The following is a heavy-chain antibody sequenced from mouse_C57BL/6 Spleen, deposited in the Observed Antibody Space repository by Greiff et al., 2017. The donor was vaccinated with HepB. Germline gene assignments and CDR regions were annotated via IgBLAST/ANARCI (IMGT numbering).Heavy chain of an antibody. V-gene: IGHV5-4*01. CDR2: ISDGGSYT. Sequence: DVKLVESGGGLVKPGGSLKLSCAASGFTFSSYAMSWVRQTPEKRLEWVATISDGGSYTYYPDNVKGRFTISRDNAKNNLYLQMSHLKSEDTAMYYCARDSSGYRGYFDYWGQGTTLTVSS. J-gene: IGHJ2*01. D-gene: IGHD3-2*02. CDR1: GFTFSSYA. CDR3: ARDSSGYRGYFDY.